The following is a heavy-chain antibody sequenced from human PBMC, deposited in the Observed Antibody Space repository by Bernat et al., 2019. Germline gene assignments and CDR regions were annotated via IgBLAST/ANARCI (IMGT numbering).Heavy chain of an antibody. CDR1: GGSISSSSYY. CDR3: ARQAPPLSPSSGWYEWSGDY. D-gene: IGHD6-19*01. V-gene: IGHV4-39*01. CDR2: IYYSGST. J-gene: IGHJ4*02. Sequence: QLQLQESGPGLVKPSETLSLTCTVSGGSISSSSYYWGWIRQPPGKGLEWIGSIYYSGSTYYNPSLKSRVTISVDTSKNQFSLKLSSVTAADTAVYYCARQAPPLSPSSGWYEWSGDYWGQGTLVTVSS.